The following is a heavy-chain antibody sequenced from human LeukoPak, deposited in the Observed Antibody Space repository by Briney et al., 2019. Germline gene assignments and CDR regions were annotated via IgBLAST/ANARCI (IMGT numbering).Heavy chain of an antibody. Sequence: SETLSLTCAVYGGSFSGYYWSWIRQPPGKGLEWIGEINHSGSTNYNPSLKSRVTISVDTSKNQFSLKLSSVTAADTAVYYCARSPATYVWVSYRPNYFDYRGQGTLVTVSS. CDR3: ARSPATYVWVSYRPNYFDY. CDR1: GGSFSGYY. CDR2: INHSGST. V-gene: IGHV4-34*01. D-gene: IGHD3-16*02. J-gene: IGHJ4*02.